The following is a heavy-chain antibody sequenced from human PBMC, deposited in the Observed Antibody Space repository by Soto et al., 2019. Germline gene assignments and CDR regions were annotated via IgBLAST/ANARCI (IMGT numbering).Heavy chain of an antibody. CDR1: GGSISSGDYY. Sequence: QVQLQESGPGLVKPSQTLSLTCTVSGGSISSGDYYWSWIRQPPGKGLEWIGYIYYSGSTYYNPSLKSRVTISVDTSNNQFSLKLSSVTAADTAVYYCASGVVAALGGFDPWGQGTLVTVSS. CDR2: IYYSGST. J-gene: IGHJ5*02. V-gene: IGHV4-30-4*01. D-gene: IGHD2-15*01. CDR3: ASGVVAALGGFDP.